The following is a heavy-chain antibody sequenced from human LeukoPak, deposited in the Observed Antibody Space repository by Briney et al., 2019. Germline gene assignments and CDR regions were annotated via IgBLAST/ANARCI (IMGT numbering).Heavy chain of an antibody. Sequence: SETLSLTCAVYGGSFSGYYWSWIRQPPGKGLEWIGEINHSGSTNYNPSLKSRVPISVDTSKNQFSLKLSSVTAADTAVYYCARARGVFDFWSGYYRFNWFDPWGQGTLVTVSS. D-gene: IGHD3-3*01. CDR3: ARARGVFDFWSGYYRFNWFDP. CDR1: GGSFSGYY. J-gene: IGHJ5*02. CDR2: INHSGST. V-gene: IGHV4-34*01.